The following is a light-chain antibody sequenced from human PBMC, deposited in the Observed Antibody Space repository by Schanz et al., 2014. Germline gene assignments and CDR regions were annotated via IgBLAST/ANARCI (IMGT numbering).Light chain of an antibody. J-gene: IGLJ3*02. CDR2: DVS. CDR3: SSYAGSSWV. CDR1: STDVGGYKY. Sequence: QSALTQPRSVSGSPGHSVTISCTGTSTDVGGYKYVTWYQQHPGKAPKLIIFDVSVRSSGVPDRFSGSKSGNTASLTISGLQAEDEADYYCSSYAGSSWVFGGGTKLTVL. V-gene: IGLV2-11*01.